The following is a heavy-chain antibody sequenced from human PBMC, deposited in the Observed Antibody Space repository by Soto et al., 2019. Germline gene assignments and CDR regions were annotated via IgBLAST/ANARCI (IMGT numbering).Heavy chain of an antibody. CDR1: GFTFSSYA. Sequence: PGGSLRLSCAASGFTFSSYAMSWVRQAPGKGLEWVSAISGSGGSTYYADSVKGRFTISRDNSKNTLYLQMNSLRVEDTAVYYCAKDSGLYGSGSYYPPAFWRWGQGTLVTVSS. CDR3: AKDSGLYGSGSYYPPAFWR. V-gene: IGHV3-23*01. J-gene: IGHJ4*02. D-gene: IGHD3-10*01. CDR2: ISGSGGST.